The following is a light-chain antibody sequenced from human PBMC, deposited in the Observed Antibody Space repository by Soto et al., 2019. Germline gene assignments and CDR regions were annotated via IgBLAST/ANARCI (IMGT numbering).Light chain of an antibody. CDR3: SSYTSSTKVV. J-gene: IGLJ2*01. Sequence: QSALTQPASVSGSPGQSITISCTGTSSDVGGYKYVSWYQQHPGKVPKLMIYEVSNRPSGVSNRFSGSKSGNTASLTISGIQAEDEADYYCSSYTSSTKVVFGGGTKLTVL. V-gene: IGLV2-14*01. CDR1: SSDVGGYKY. CDR2: EVS.